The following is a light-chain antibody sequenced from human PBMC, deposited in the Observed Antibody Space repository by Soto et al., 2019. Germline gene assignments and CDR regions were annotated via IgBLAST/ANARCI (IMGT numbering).Light chain of an antibody. Sequence: QSALTQPASVSGSPGQSITISCTGTSSDVGGYNYVSWYQQHPGKAPKVMIYDVSNRPSGVSNRFSGSKSGNTASLSISGLQDEDEADYYCSSYTSSSTYVFGTGTKLTVL. CDR1: SSDVGGYNY. J-gene: IGLJ1*01. CDR3: SSYTSSSTYV. V-gene: IGLV2-14*01. CDR2: DVS.